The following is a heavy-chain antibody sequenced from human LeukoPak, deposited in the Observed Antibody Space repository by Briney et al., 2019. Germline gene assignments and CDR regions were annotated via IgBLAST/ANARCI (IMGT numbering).Heavy chain of an antibody. Sequence: SETLSLTCTVSGGSISSGDYYWSWIRQPPGKGLEWIGYIYYSGSTYYSPSLKSRLTISVDTSKNQFSLKLSSVTAADTAVYYCARNYYFHYYMDVWGKGTTVTVSS. V-gene: IGHV4-30-4*08. CDR3: ARNYYFHYYMDV. CDR1: GGSISSGDYY. CDR2: IYYSGST. J-gene: IGHJ6*03.